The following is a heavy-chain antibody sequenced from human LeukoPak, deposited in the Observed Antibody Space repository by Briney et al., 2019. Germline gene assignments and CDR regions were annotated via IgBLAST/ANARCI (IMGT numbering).Heavy chain of an antibody. D-gene: IGHD6-6*01. J-gene: IGHJ4*02. CDR2: ISSSSSYI. Sequence: GGSLRLSCAASGFTFSSYSMNWVRQAPGKGLEWVSSISSSSSYIYHADSVKGRFTISRDNAKNSLYLQMNSLRAEDTAVYYCASLAARPYWGQGTLVTVSS. CDR3: ASLAARPY. V-gene: IGHV3-21*01. CDR1: GFTFSSYS.